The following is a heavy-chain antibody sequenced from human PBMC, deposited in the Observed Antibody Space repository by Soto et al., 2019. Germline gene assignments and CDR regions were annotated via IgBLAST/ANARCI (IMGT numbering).Heavy chain of an antibody. D-gene: IGHD3-16*02. CDR1: GGSFSGYY. V-gene: IGHV4-34*01. CDR2: INHSGST. Sequence: SETLSLTSTVSGGSFSGYYWSWIRQPPGKGLEWIGEINHSGSTNYNPSLKSRVTISVDTSKNQFSLKLSSVTAADTAVYYCARGRTFGGVIVLWDYYYGMDVWGQGTTVTVSS. J-gene: IGHJ6*02. CDR3: ARGRTFGGVIVLWDYYYGMDV.